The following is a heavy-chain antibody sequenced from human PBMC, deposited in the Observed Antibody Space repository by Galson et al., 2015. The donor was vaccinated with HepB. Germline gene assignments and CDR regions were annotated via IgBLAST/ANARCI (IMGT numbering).Heavy chain of an antibody. D-gene: IGHD5-18*01. CDR2: IIPILGIA. J-gene: IGHJ4*02. V-gene: IGHV1-69*04. CDR3: AREDTAMAAFDY. Sequence: SVKVSCKASGGTFSSYAISWVRQAPGQGLEWMGRIIPILGIANYAQKFQGRVTITADKSTSTAYMELSSLRSEDTAVYYCAREDTAMAAFDYWGQGTLVTVSS. CDR1: GGTFSSYA.